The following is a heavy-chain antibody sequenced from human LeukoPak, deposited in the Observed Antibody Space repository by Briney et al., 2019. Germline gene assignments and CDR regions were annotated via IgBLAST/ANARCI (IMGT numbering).Heavy chain of an antibody. CDR1: GGSISSGGYY. D-gene: IGHD6-13*01. J-gene: IGHJ5*02. CDR2: IYHSGST. CDR3: AREGIDNWFDP. V-gene: IGHV4-30-2*01. Sequence: LSLTCTVSGGSISSGGYYWSWIRQPPGKGLEWIGYIYHSGSTYYNPSLKSRVTISVDRSKNQFSLKLSSVTAADTAVYYCAREGIDNWFDPWGQGTLVTVSS.